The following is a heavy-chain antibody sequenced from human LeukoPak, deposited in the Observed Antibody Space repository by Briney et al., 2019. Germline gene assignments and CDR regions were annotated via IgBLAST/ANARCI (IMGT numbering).Heavy chain of an antibody. CDR1: GFTFTNYN. Sequence: PGGTLRLSCAASGFTFTNYNMNWVRQAPGKGLEWVSSITSGSRYIYYGDSVKGRFTISRDNAKNSLYLQMNSLRAEDTAVYYCAELGITMIGGVWGKGTTVTISS. CDR2: ITSGSRYI. V-gene: IGHV3-21*01. J-gene: IGHJ6*04. CDR3: AELGITMIGGV. D-gene: IGHD3-10*02.